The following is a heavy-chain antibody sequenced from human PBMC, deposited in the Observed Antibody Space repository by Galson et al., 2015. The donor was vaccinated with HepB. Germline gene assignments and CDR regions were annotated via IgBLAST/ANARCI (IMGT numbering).Heavy chain of an antibody. D-gene: IGHD5-24*01. J-gene: IGHJ6*02. CDR3: AKGDGYNGYYGMVL. CDR1: GVTFSGYV. V-gene: IGHV1-69*13. CDR2: IIPIFAIA. Sequence: SVKVSCKASGVTFSGYVISWVRQAPGQGLEWMGGIIPIFAIANYAQRFQGRVTITADESTSTAFMELSSLRSDDTAVYYCAKGDGYNGYYGMVLWGRGTTVILSS.